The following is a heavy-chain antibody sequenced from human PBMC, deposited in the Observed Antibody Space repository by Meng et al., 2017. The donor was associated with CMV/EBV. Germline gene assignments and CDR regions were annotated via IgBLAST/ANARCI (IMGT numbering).Heavy chain of an antibody. D-gene: IGHD1-26*01. Sequence: GSLRLSCTVSGYSISSGYYWGWIRQPPGKGLEWIGSIYHSGSTYYNPSLKSRVTISVDTSKNQFSLKLSSVTAADTAVYYCARQEPGSYYAGAFDIWGQGTMVTVSS. CDR2: IYHSGST. CDR1: GYSISSGYY. V-gene: IGHV4-38-2*02. CDR3: ARQEPGSYYAGAFDI. J-gene: IGHJ3*02.